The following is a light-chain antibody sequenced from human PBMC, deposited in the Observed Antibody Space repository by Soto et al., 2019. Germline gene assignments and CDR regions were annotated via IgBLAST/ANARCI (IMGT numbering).Light chain of an antibody. CDR2: DAS. CDR1: QSVGSK. CDR3: QQYNNWPPLT. V-gene: IGKV3-15*01. Sequence: ETVMTQSPATLSVSPGDRATLSCGASQSVGSKLAWYQKKPGQAPRLLIYDASTRATGISARFSGSGSGTEFTLTISSLQSGDFAVYYCQQYNNWPPLTFGGGTRWIS. J-gene: IGKJ4*01.